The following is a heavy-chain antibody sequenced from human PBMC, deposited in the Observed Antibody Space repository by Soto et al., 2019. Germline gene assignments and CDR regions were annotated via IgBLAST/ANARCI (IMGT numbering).Heavy chain of an antibody. V-gene: IGHV3-23*01. J-gene: IGHJ5*02. CDR1: GFTFTSSA. D-gene: IGHD3-3*01. Sequence: EVQLLESGGGLVEPGGSLRLSCAASGFTFTSSAMSWVRQAPGKGLEWVSTISFIGGSTYYADSVKGRFTISRDNSKNTLFLQMNSLRAEDTAVYYCARQSSGSSRWFDPWGQGTLVTVSS. CDR3: ARQSSGSSRWFDP. CDR2: ISFIGGST.